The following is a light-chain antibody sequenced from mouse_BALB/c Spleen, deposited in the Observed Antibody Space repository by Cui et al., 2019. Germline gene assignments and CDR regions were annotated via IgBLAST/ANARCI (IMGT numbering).Light chain of an antibody. Sequence: QTVLSQSPAILSASPGETVTMTCRASSSVSYMNWYQQKPGASPKPGIYATSNLASGVPARFSGSGSGTSYSLTISRVEAEDAANYYCQQWSSNPLTFGAGTKLELK. J-gene: IGKJ5*01. CDR1: SSVSY. V-gene: IGKV4-72*01. CDR2: ATS. CDR3: QQWSSNPLT.